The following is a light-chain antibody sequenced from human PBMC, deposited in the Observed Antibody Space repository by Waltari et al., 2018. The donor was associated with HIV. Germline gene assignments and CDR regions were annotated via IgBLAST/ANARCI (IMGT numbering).Light chain of an antibody. J-gene: IGKJ4*01. Sequence: EIVLTQSPATLSLSPGDRATLSCSASQGLSSYLAWYQQKPGQAPRLLIYDASNRATGIPARFSGSGSGTDFALTISSLEPEDFAVYYCLQRNNWPPTFGGGTKVEIK. CDR2: DAS. V-gene: IGKV3-11*01. CDR1: QGLSSY. CDR3: LQRNNWPPT.